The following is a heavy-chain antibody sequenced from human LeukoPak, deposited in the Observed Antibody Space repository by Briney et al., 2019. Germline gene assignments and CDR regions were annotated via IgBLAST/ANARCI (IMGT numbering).Heavy chain of an antibody. D-gene: IGHD3-22*01. Sequence: SETLSLTCIVSGGSISTSAYYWGWIRQPPGEGLQWIGSIYYSGNTYYNSSLKSRVTISVDTSTSQFSLRLSSVTAADTAVYYCARVVGGYDGYFDYWGQGTLVTVSS. CDR2: IYYSGNT. CDR1: GGSISTSAYY. CDR3: ARVVGGYDGYFDY. J-gene: IGHJ4*02. V-gene: IGHV4-39*01.